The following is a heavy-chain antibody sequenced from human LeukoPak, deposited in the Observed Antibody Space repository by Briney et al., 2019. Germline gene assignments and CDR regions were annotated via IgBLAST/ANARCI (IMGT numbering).Heavy chain of an antibody. CDR1: GGSISSDDYY. CDR2: IYHSGRT. D-gene: IGHD3-3*01. V-gene: IGHV4-39*01. J-gene: IGHJ5*02. CDR3: ARSHPPLYDVWDGSGYFDP. Sequence: SETLSLTCTVSGGSISSDDYYWGWIRQPPGKGLEWIGTIYHSGRTYDNPSLKSRVTLSVDTSNNQFSLRLTSVTAADTAVYFCARSHPPLYDVWDGSGYFDPWGQGTLVTVSS.